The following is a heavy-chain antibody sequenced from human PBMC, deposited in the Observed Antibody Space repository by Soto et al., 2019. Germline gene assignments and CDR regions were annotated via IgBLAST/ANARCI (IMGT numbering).Heavy chain of an antibody. Sequence: HPGGSLRLSCAASGFTFSSYAMSWVRQAPGKGLEWVSAISGSGGSTYYADSVKGRFTISRDNSKNTLYLQMNSLRAEDTAVYYCAKDPEWSHRGIFDYWGQGTLVTVSS. CDR3: AKDPEWSHRGIFDY. V-gene: IGHV3-23*01. CDR2: ISGSGGST. D-gene: IGHD2-8*01. CDR1: GFTFSSYA. J-gene: IGHJ4*02.